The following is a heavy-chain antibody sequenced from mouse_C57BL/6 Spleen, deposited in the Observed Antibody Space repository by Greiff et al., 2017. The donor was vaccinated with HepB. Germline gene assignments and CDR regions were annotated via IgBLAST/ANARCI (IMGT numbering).Heavy chain of an antibody. CDR3: TTFYGSSYVFAY. CDR2: IDPENGDT. CDR1: GFNIKDDY. J-gene: IGHJ3*01. Sequence: EVQLQQSGAELVRPGASVKLSCTASGFNIKDDYMHWVKQRPEQGLEWIGWIDPENGDTEYASKFQGKATIIADTSSNTAYLQLSSLTSEDTAVYYCTTFYGSSYVFAYWGQGTLVTVSA. D-gene: IGHD1-1*01. V-gene: IGHV14-4*01.